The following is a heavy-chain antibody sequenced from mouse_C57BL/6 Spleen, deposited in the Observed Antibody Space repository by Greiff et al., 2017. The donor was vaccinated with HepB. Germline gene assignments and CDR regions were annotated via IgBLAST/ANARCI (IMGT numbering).Heavy chain of an antibody. D-gene: IGHD1-1*01. Sequence: QVQLQQSGAELVRPGASVTLSCKASGYTFTDYEMHWVKQTPVHGLEWIGAIDPETGGTAYNQKFKGKAILTADKSSSTAYMELRSLTSEDCAVYYCTRRFYYYGSYWYFDVWGTGTTVTVSS. CDR3: TRRFYYYGSYWYFDV. J-gene: IGHJ1*03. CDR1: GYTFTDYE. V-gene: IGHV1-15*01. CDR2: IDPETGGT.